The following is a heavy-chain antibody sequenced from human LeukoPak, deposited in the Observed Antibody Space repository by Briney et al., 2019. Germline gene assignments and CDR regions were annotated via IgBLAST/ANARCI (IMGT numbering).Heavy chain of an antibody. D-gene: IGHD6-19*01. J-gene: IGHJ4*02. CDR1: GSTFSSYS. CDR2: ISSSSSYI. CDR3: ARGGYSSGWYNYY. Sequence: GGSLRLSCAASGSTFSSYSMNWVRQAPGKGLEWVSSISSSSSYIYYADSVKGRFTISRDNAKNSLYLQMNSLRAEDTAVYYCARGGYSSGWYNYYWGQGTLVTVSS. V-gene: IGHV3-21*01.